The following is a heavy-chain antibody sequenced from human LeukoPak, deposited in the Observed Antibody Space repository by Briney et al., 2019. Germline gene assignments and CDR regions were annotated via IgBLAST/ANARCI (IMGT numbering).Heavy chain of an antibody. CDR2: NNQSGRP. J-gene: IGHJ4*02. Sequence: SETLSLTCAVYGGSLSGYYWTWIRQPPGGGLEWIGENNQSGRPTYKPYLRSRVTISVDSSKNQFSLKVSSVTAADTAVYYCARWYGPGPRDYWGQGTLVTVSS. V-gene: IGHV4-34*01. CDR1: GGSLSGYY. D-gene: IGHD3-10*01. CDR3: ARWYGPGPRDY.